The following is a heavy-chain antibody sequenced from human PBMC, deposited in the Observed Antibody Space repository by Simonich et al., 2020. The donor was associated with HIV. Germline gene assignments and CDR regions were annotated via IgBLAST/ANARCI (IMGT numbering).Heavy chain of an antibody. J-gene: IGHJ3*02. Sequence: QVQLVQSGAEVKKPGSSVKVSCKASGGTSSSFAISWVRQAPGQGLEWMGGIIPILGIENYAQKFQGRVTITADKSTSTAYMELSSLRSEDTAVYFCASLGAPHAFDIWGQGTMVTVSS. CDR3: ASLGAPHAFDI. V-gene: IGHV1-69*09. CDR2: IIPILGIE. D-gene: IGHD3-16*01. CDR1: GGTSSSFA.